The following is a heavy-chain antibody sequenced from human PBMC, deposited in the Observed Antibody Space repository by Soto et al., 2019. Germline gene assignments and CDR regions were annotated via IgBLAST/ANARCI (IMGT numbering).Heavy chain of an antibody. CDR1: GGSINDGSYH. Sequence: LSLTCTVSGGSINDGSYHWSWLRQHPGKGLEFIGYIFYTGSKYHNPSLETRVTMSADTSNNEVSLRLHSLTAADTAVYYCARLDYGVSAFDLWGRGTLVTVS. J-gene: IGHJ4*02. CDR3: ARLDYGVSAFDL. CDR2: IFYTGSK. V-gene: IGHV4-31*03. D-gene: IGHD4-17*01.